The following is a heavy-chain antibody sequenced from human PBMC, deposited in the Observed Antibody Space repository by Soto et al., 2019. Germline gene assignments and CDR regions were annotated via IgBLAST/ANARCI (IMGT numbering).Heavy chain of an antibody. V-gene: IGHV3-23*01. CDR2: ISGSGGST. J-gene: IGHJ4*02. CDR3: AKSRSSWYGRFDY. CDR1: GFTFSSYA. Sequence: EVQLLESGGGLVQPGGSLRLSCAASGFTFSSYAMSWVRQAPGKGLEWVSAISGSGGSTYYADFVKGRFTISRDNSKNPLYLQMNSLRAGDTAVYYCAKSRSSWYGRFDYWGQGTLVTVSS. D-gene: IGHD6-13*01.